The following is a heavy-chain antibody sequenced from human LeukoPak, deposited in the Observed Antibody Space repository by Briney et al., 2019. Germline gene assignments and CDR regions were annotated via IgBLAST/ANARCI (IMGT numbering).Heavy chain of an antibody. V-gene: IGHV4-30-2*01. CDR2: IYHSGST. Sequence: SQTLSLTCAVSGGSISSGGYSWSWIRQPPGKGLEWIGYIYHSGSTYYNPSLKSRVTISVDRSKNQFSLKLSSVTAADTAVYHCARGFYDSRGYSTPFDHWGQGTLVTVSP. D-gene: IGHD3-22*01. CDR3: ARGFYDSRGYSTPFDH. J-gene: IGHJ4*02. CDR1: GGSISSGGYS.